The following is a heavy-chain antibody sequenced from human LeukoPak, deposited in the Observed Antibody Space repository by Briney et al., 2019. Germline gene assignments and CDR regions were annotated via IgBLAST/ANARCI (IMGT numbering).Heavy chain of an antibody. V-gene: IGHV3-74*01. D-gene: IGHD2-8*02. CDR3: ARDQIYCTGGYCYFDY. Sequence: PGGSLRLSCAASGFTFSSYWMHWVRLAPGKGLVWVSRIKSDGSSTSYADSVKGRFTISRDNAKNTLYLQMNGVRAEDTAVYYCARDQIYCTGGYCYFDYWGRGTLVTVSS. CDR1: GFTFSSYW. J-gene: IGHJ4*02. CDR2: IKSDGSST.